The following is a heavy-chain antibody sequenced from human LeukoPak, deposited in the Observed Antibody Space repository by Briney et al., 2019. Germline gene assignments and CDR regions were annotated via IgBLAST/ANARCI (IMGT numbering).Heavy chain of an antibody. CDR2: ISWNSGSI. D-gene: IGHD3-10*01. CDR1: GFTFDDYA. V-gene: IGHV3-9*01. Sequence: PGGSLRLSCAASGFTFDDYAMHWVRQAPGKGLGWVSGISWNSGSIGYADSVKGRFTISRDNAKNSLYLQMNSLRAEDTAVYYCARKGRITMVRGVIGYFDYWGQGTLVTVSS. CDR3: ARKGRITMVRGVIGYFDY. J-gene: IGHJ4*02.